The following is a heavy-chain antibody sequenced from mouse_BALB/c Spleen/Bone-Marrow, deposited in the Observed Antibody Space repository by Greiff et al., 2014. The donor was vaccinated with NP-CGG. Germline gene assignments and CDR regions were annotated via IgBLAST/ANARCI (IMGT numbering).Heavy chain of an antibody. D-gene: IGHD2-3*01. CDR2: INPNNGGT. J-gene: IGHJ2*01. Sequence: EVKVVESGPELVKPGASVKISCKTSGYTFTEYTMHWVKQSHGKSLEWIGSINPNNGGTTYNQKFKGKATLTVDKSSSTAYMELRSLTSEDSAVYYCARGGRWLPTFDYWGQGTTLTVSS. CDR1: GYTFTEYT. CDR3: ARGGRWLPTFDY. V-gene: IGHV1-18*01.